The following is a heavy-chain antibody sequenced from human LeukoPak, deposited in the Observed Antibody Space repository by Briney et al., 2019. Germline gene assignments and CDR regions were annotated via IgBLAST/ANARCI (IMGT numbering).Heavy chain of an antibody. V-gene: IGHV3-23*01. CDR1: GFTFSKYD. CDR3: ARGYGSLST. CDR2: INNSGGRT. Sequence: PGGSLRLSCAASGFTFSKYDMSWVRQGPGKGPEWVSGINNSGGRTYYADSVRGRFTISRDNSKNTVYLQMNSLRAEDTAVYYCARGYGSLSTWGQGTLVTVSS. D-gene: IGHD6-13*01. J-gene: IGHJ4*02.